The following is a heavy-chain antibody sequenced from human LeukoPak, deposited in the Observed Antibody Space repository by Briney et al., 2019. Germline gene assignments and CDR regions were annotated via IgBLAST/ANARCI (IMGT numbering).Heavy chain of an antibody. CDR2: ISGSGGST. CDR3: AKCGRGLIAAAGTNDY. Sequence: GGSLRLSCAASGFTFSSYAMSWVRQAPGKGLEWVSAISGSGGSTYYADSVKGRFTISRDNSKNTLYLQMNSLRAEDTAVYYCAKCGRGLIAAAGTNDYWGQGTLVTVSS. CDR1: GFTFSSYA. D-gene: IGHD6-13*01. V-gene: IGHV3-23*01. J-gene: IGHJ4*02.